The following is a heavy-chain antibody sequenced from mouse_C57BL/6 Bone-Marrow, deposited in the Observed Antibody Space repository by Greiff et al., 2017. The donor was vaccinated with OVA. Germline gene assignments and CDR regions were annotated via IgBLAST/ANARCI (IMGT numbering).Heavy chain of an antibody. CDR2: IYPSDSET. J-gene: IGHJ2*01. D-gene: IGHD2-2*01. V-gene: IGHV1-61*01. CDR1: GYTFTSYW. Sequence: QVQLQQPGAELVRPGSSVKLSCKASGYTFTSYWRDWVKQRPGQGLEWIGNIYPSDSETHYNQKFKDKATLTVDKSSSTAYMQLSSLTSEDSAVYYCAIYYGYGYWGQGTTLTVSA. CDR3: AIYYGYGY.